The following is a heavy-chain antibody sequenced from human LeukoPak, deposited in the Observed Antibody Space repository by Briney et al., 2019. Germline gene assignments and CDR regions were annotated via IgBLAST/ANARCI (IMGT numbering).Heavy chain of an antibody. Sequence: SQTLSLTCAISGDSVSSNSAAWNWIRQSPSRGFEWLGRTYYRSKWYNDYAVSVKSRITINPDTSKNQFSLQLNSVTPEDTAVYYCARDGREQYYYGSGSYYLHYNYGMDVWGQGTTVTVSS. J-gene: IGHJ6*02. V-gene: IGHV6-1*01. CDR1: GDSVSSNSAA. CDR3: ARDGREQYYYGSGSYYLHYNYGMDV. CDR2: TYYRSKWYN. D-gene: IGHD3-10*01.